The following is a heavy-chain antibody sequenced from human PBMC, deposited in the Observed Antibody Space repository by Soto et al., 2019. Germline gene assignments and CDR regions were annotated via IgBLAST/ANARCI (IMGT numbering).Heavy chain of an antibody. CDR3: ARDKGGAAAQPHTVAPVHYYYGMDV. Sequence: GASVKVSCKASGGTFSSYAISWVRQAPGQGLEWMGGIIPIFGTANYAQKFQGRVTITADESTSTAYMELSSLRSEDTAVYYCARDKGGAAAQPHTVAPVHYYYGMDVWGQGTTVTVSS. CDR2: IIPIFGTA. V-gene: IGHV1-69*13. D-gene: IGHD6-19*01. J-gene: IGHJ6*02. CDR1: GGTFSSYA.